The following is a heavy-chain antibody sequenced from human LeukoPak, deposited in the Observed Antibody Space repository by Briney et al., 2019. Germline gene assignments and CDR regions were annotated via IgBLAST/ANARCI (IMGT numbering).Heavy chain of an antibody. CDR2: IYHSGST. Sequence: SETLSLTCTVSGYSISSGYYWGWIRQPPGKGLEWIGSIYHSGSTYYNPSLKSRVTISVDTSKNQFSLKLSSVTAADTAVYYCARGRVAWDYWGQGTLVTVSS. V-gene: IGHV4-38-2*02. CDR1: GYSISSGYY. CDR3: ARGRVAWDY. J-gene: IGHJ4*02.